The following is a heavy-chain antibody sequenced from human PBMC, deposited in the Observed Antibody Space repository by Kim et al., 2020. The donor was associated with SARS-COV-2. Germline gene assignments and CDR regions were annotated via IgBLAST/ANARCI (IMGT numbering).Heavy chain of an antibody. Sequence: ASVKVSCKASGYTFTNYYMHWVRQAPGQGLEWMGVINANGGGTSYAQKFQGRLTMTRDTSTSTVYMELSSLRSEDTAVYYCARPYDYQGYWGQGTLVTVSS. CDR3: ARPYDYQGY. CDR2: INANGGGT. D-gene: IGHD3-10*01. CDR1: GYTFTNYY. V-gene: IGHV1-46*01. J-gene: IGHJ4*02.